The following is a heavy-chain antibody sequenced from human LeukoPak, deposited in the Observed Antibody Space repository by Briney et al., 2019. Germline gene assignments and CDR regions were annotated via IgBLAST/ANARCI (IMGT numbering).Heavy chain of an antibody. CDR1: GFTFDDYA. Sequence: PGGSLRVCCAASGFTFDDYAMHWVRQAPGKGLKWVSGISWNSGSIGYADSVKGRFTISRDNAKNSPYLQMNSLRAEDTALYYCAKDMSPGGDYGDSSVLDYWGQGTLVTVSS. J-gene: IGHJ4*02. CDR3: AKDMSPGGDYGDSSVLDY. D-gene: IGHD4-17*01. CDR2: ISWNSGSI. V-gene: IGHV3-9*01.